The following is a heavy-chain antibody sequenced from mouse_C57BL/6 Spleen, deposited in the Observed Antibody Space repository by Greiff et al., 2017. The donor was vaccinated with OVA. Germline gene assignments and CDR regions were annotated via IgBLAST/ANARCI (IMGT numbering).Heavy chain of an antibody. CDR3: ARYDYDEGAWFAY. CDR1: GYTFTSYW. Sequence: VQLQQSGAELVKPGASVKMSCKASGYTFTSYWITWVKQRPGQGLEWIGDIYPGSGSTNYNEKFKSKATLTVDTSSSTAYMQLSSLTSEDSVVYYCARYDYDEGAWFAYWGQGTLVTVSA. V-gene: IGHV1-55*01. J-gene: IGHJ3*01. CDR2: IYPGSGST. D-gene: IGHD2-4*01.